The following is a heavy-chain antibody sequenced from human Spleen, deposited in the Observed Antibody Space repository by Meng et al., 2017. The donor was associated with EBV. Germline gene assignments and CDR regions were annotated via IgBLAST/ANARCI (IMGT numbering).Heavy chain of an antibody. D-gene: IGHD3-22*01. CDR1: GGSISSENW. CDR3: ARSSVEYYELLDAFDL. V-gene: IGHV4-4*02. Sequence: GSGPGLLEPWGTLSPTCDVSGGSISSENWWTWVRQSPGKGLEWIGEVYHGGSTYYNPSLKSRVTMSVDTSRDQLSLRLTSVTAADTAVYYCARSSVEYYELLDAFDLWGQGTMVTVSS. J-gene: IGHJ3*01. CDR2: VYHGGST.